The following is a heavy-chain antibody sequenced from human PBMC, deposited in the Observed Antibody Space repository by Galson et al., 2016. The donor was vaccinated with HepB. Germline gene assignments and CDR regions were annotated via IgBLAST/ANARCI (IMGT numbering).Heavy chain of an antibody. D-gene: IGHD3/OR15-3a*01. Sequence: SLRLSCAASGFPFDDYAMHWVRQAPGKGLEWVSGISWNSVYIAYADSVKGRFTISRDNAKNSLYLQMNSLRTEDTALYYCAKGGLSPVEPTWGRGTLVTVSS. CDR2: ISWNSVYI. CDR1: GFPFDDYA. CDR3: AKGGLSPVEPT. V-gene: IGHV3-9*01. J-gene: IGHJ5*02.